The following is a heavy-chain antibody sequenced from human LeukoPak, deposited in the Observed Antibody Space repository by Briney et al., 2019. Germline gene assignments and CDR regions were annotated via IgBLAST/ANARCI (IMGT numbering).Heavy chain of an antibody. CDR2: IRGKPKSYAT. V-gene: IGHV3-73*01. J-gene: IGHJ5*02. Sequence: GGSLRLSCVASGLTFSASGMHWVRQASGKGLEWVGRIRGKPKSYATTYAGSVKDRFTISRDDSKNTVYLQVNSLKTDDTAVYYCTPGSGSISSLGSWGQGTLVTVSS. CDR1: GLTFSASG. D-gene: IGHD2-15*01. CDR3: TPGSGSISSLGS.